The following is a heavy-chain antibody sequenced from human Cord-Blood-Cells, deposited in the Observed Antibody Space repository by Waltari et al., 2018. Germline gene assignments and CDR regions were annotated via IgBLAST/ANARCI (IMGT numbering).Heavy chain of an antibody. CDR2: SYYSGGP. CDR3: ARQGSSSWFWFDP. Sequence: QLQLQESGPGLVKPSETLSLTCTVSGGSISSSSYYWGWIRQPPGQGLEWIGSSYYSGGPSYTPSLTSRVTISVDTSKNQFSLKLSSVTAAYTAVYYCARQGSSSWFWFDPWGQGTLVTVSS. J-gene: IGHJ5*02. D-gene: IGHD6-13*01. CDR1: GGSISSSSYY. V-gene: IGHV4-39*01.